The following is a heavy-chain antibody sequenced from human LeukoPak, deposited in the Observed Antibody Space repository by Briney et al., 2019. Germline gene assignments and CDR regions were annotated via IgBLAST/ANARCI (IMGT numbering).Heavy chain of an antibody. J-gene: IGHJ4*02. CDR2: IYYSGST. D-gene: IGHD6-13*01. Sequence: SETLSLTCTVSGGSISSSSYYWGWIRQPPGKGLEWIGSIYYSGSTYYNPSLKSRVTISVDTSKNQFSLKLSSVTAADTAVYYCATGSSSWNYFDYWGQGTLATVSS. V-gene: IGHV4-39*01. CDR3: ATGSSSWNYFDY. CDR1: GGSISSSSYY.